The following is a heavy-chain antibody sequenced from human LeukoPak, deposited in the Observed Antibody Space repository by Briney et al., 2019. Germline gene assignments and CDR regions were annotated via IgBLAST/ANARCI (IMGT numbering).Heavy chain of an antibody. D-gene: IGHD6-13*01. CDR1: GFTFSSYP. Sequence: SGGSLRLSCAASGFTFSSYPMNWVRQAPGRGLEWVSYISGSDNTRSYADSVKGRFTISRDNAKSSLSLQVNSLRAEDTAVYYCARRAAAGHLDGFDIWGQGTLITVSS. V-gene: IGHV3-48*03. CDR2: ISGSDNTR. J-gene: IGHJ3*02. CDR3: ARRAAAGHLDGFDI.